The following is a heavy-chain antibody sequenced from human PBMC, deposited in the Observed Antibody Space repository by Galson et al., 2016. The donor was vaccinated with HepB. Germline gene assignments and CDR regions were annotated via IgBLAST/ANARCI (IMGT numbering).Heavy chain of an antibody. D-gene: IGHD3-10*01. CDR3: VRGGFD. CDR2: SRNKADNYIT. CDR1: GFIFSDHY. V-gene: IGHV3-72*01. Sequence: SLRLSCAVSGFIFSDHYMDWVRQAPGKGLEWVGRSRNKADNYITEYAASVKGRFTISRDHAERSFYLQMNSLETDDTAVYYCVRGGFDWGQGTLVTVSS. J-gene: IGHJ4*02.